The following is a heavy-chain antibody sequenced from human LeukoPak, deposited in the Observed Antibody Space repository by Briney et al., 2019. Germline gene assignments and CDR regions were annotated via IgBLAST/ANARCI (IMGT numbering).Heavy chain of an antibody. Sequence: PGGSLRLSCAASGVTFSSYGMHWVRQAPGEGLEWVAFIRYDGTNKYYADSMKGRFTISRDNSKNTLYLQMNSLRAEDTAVYYCAKDNYYGDYEVTSIFGVDWGQGTLVTVSS. J-gene: IGHJ4*02. V-gene: IGHV3-30*02. CDR3: AKDNYYGDYEVTSIFGVD. D-gene: IGHD4-17*01. CDR1: GVTFSSYG. CDR2: IRYDGTNK.